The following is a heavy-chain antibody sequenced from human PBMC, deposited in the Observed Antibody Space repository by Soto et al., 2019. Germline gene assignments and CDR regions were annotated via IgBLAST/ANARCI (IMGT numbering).Heavy chain of an antibody. CDR1: GFTFSSYA. CDR3: AKDIVVVVAAEYFQH. D-gene: IGHD2-15*01. CDR2: ISGSGGST. V-gene: IGHV3-23*01. Sequence: GGSRRLSCAASGFTFSSYAMSWVRQAPGKGLEWVSGISGSGGSTYYADSVKGLFTISRDNSKNTMYLQMNSLRVEDTAVYYCAKDIVVVVAAEYFQHWGQGTLVTVSS. J-gene: IGHJ1*01.